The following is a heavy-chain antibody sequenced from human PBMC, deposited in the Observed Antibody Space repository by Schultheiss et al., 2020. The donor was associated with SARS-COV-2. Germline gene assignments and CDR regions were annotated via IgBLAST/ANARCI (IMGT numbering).Heavy chain of an antibody. CDR1: GFTFSSYA. D-gene: IGHD6-19*01. CDR2: ISGSGGST. V-gene: IGHV3-23*01. J-gene: IGHJ6*02. Sequence: GGSLRLSCAASGFTFSSYAMSWVHQAPGKGLEWVSAISGSGGSTYYADSVKGRFTISRDNAKNSLYLQMNSLRAEDTAVYYCARAGYSSGWYFVFGMDVWGQGTTVTVSS. CDR3: ARAGYSSGWYFVFGMDV.